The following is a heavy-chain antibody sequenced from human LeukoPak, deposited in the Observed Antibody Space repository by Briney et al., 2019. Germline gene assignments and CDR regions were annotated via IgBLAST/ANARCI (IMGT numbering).Heavy chain of an antibody. CDR2: ISWNSGSI. D-gene: IGHD5-12*01. J-gene: IGHJ3*01. CDR3: AKDPSPGGYSGYGS. Sequence: GGSLRLSCAASGFTFDGYAMHWVRQAPGKGLEWVSGISWNSGSIDYADSVKGRFTISRDNAKNSLYLQMNSLRAEDTALYYCAKDPSPGGYSGYGSWGQGTMVTVSS. CDR1: GFTFDGYA. V-gene: IGHV3-9*01.